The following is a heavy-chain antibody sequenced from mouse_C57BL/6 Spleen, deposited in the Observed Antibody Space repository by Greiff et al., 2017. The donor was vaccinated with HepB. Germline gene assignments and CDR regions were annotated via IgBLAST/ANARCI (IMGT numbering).Heavy chain of an antibody. CDR1: GFTFSDYG. D-gene: IGHD2-5*01. CDR2: ISSGSSTI. CDR3: ARGGYYSKYYYAMDY. Sequence: EVNVVDSGGGLVKPGGSLKLSCAASGFTFSDYGMHWVRQAPEKGLEWVAYISSGSSTIYYADTVKGRFTISRDNAKNTLFLQMTSLRSEDTAMYYCARGGYYSKYYYAMDYWGQGTSVTVSS. J-gene: IGHJ4*01. V-gene: IGHV5-17*01.